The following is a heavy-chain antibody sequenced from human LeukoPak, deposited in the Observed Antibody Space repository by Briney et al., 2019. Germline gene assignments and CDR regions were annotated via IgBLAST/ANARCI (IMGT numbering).Heavy chain of an antibody. Sequence: GGSLRLSCAASGFTFSSTWMHWVRQAPGRGLVWVSRINSDGSSTIYADSVKGRFTISRDNSKNTLYLQMSSLRAEDTAVYYCAREITYFYDSGGYWDAFDIWGQGTMVTVSS. CDR3: AREITYFYDSGGYWDAFDI. D-gene: IGHD3-22*01. CDR1: GFTFSSTW. CDR2: INSDGSST. J-gene: IGHJ3*02. V-gene: IGHV3-74*01.